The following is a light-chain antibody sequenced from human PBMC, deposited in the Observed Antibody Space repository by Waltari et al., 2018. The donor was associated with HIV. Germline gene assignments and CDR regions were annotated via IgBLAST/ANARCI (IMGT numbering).Light chain of an antibody. CDR3: GTWDTSLSAEV. CDR1: SSNIWNNY. CDR2: DNH. Sequence: QSVLTQPPSVSAAPGQKVTISCSGSSSNIWNNYVSWYQQLPGTAPKLLIYDNHKRPSGIPDRCSGSQSGTSATLGITGLQTGDEGDYYCGTWDTSLSAEVFGGGTKLTVL. J-gene: IGLJ2*01. V-gene: IGLV1-51*01.